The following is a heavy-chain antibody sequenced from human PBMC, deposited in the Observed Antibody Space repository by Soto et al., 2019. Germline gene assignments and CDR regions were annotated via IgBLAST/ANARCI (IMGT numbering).Heavy chain of an antibody. D-gene: IGHD1-1*01. Sequence: EVQLLESGGGLVQPGGSLRLSCAASGFTFSSYAMSWVRQAPWKGLECVSVIRSSGDRTYYADSVKGRFTISRDNSKNTLYMQRNSLRAEDTAVYYCAKQQGPGTPYYYAMDVWGKWTTVTVSS. CDR2: IRSSGDRT. CDR3: AKQQGPGTPYYYAMDV. CDR1: GFTFSSYA. V-gene: IGHV3-23*01. J-gene: IGHJ6*04.